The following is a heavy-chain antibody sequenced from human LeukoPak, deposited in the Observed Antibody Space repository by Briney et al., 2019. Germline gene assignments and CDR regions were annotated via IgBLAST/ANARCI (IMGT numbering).Heavy chain of an antibody. CDR2: INTSGST. CDR3: AREGGDPRWLDP. J-gene: IGHJ5*02. Sequence: SETLSLTCTVSGGSISSYHWTWIRQSAGKGLEWIGRINTSGSTNYNPSLRSRVTMSVNTSKNQFSLNLTSLTAADTAVYSCAREGGDPRWLDPWGQGTLVTVSS. V-gene: IGHV4-4*07. D-gene: IGHD6-25*01. CDR1: GGSISSYH.